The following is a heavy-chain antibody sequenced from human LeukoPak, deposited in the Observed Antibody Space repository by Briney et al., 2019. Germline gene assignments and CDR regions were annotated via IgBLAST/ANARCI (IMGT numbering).Heavy chain of an antibody. CDR1: GYTFTSYG. CDR2: ISAYNGNT. J-gene: IGHJ4*02. CDR3: ARDPGLLWFGEFSFDY. V-gene: IGHV1-18*01. Sequence: RGASVKVSCKASGYTFTSYGISWVRQAPGQGLEWMGWISAYNGNTNYAQKPQGRVTMTTDTSTSTAYMELRSLRSDDTAVYYCARDPGLLWFGEFSFDYWGQGTLVTVSS. D-gene: IGHD3-10*01.